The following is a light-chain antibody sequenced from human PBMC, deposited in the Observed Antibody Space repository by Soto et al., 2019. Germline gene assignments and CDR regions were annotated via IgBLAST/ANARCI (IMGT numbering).Light chain of an antibody. CDR2: GAS. CDR1: QSISTY. J-gene: IGKJ4*01. Sequence: DIQMTQSPSSLSASVGDRVTITCRASQSISTYLNWYQQKPGTAPKLLIYGASRLQSGVPSRFSGSGSGTDFTLTITSLQPEDFATYYCQQGYSTPVTFGGGTKVETK. V-gene: IGKV1-39*01. CDR3: QQGYSTPVT.